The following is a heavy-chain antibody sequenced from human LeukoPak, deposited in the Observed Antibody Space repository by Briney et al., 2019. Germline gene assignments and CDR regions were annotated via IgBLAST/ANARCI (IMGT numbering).Heavy chain of an antibody. CDR1: GLTFVDYA. Sequence: GGSLRLSCAASGLTFVDYAMHWVRQAPGKGLEWVSGISWNSGRIGYADSVKGRFTISRDNAKNSLYLQMNSLRAEDTAFYYCAKDTSYDILTGSFDYWGQGTLVTVSS. CDR2: ISWNSGRI. D-gene: IGHD3-9*01. CDR3: AKDTSYDILTGSFDY. V-gene: IGHV3-9*01. J-gene: IGHJ4*02.